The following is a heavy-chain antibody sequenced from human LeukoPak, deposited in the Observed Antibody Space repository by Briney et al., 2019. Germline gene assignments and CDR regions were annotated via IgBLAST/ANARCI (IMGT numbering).Heavy chain of an antibody. CDR3: AGGGGLFGVVINRYYYYMDV. CDR2: IYYRGNT. CDR1: GGSISSSPYY. J-gene: IGHJ6*03. V-gene: IGHV4-39*07. Sequence: SSETLSLTCTVSGGSISSSPYYWAWIRQPPGRGLEWIGSIYYRGNTYHNPSLKSRVTISVDTSKNQFSLKLSSVTAADTAVYYCAGGGGLFGVVINRYYYYMDVWGKGTTVTVSS. D-gene: IGHD3-3*01.